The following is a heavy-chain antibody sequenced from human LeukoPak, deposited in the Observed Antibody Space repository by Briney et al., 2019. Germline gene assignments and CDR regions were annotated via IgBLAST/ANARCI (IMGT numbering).Heavy chain of an antibody. CDR3: ARGGSYLSAFDI. J-gene: IGHJ3*02. CDR2: ISSSGSTI. V-gene: IGHV3-11*01. CDR1: GFTFSDYY. Sequence: GGSLRLSCPASGFTFSDYYTSWIRQAPGKGLEWVSYISSSGSTIYYADSVKGRFTISRDNSKNTLYLQMNSLRAEDTAVYYCARGGSYLSAFDIWGQGTMVTVSS. D-gene: IGHD1-26*01.